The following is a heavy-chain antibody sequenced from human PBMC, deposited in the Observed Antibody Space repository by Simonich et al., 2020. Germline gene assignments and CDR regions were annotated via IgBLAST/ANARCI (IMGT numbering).Heavy chain of an antibody. CDR3: ARERAAAGEAFDY. CDR1: GFTFSSYG. V-gene: IGHV3-33*01. D-gene: IGHD6-13*01. Sequence: QVQLVESGGGVVQPGRSLRLSCAASGFTFSSYGMHWVRQAPGKGLEWVAVIWYDGSNKYYADSVKGRFTIYRDNSKNTLYLQMNSLRAEDTAVYYCARERAAAGEAFDYWGQGTLVTVSS. J-gene: IGHJ4*02. CDR2: IWYDGSNK.